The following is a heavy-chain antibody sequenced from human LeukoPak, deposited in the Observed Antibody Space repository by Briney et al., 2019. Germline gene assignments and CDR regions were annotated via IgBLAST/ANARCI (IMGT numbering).Heavy chain of an antibody. CDR2: ISGSGGNT. D-gene: IGHD2-21*02. CDR3: ARPYCGDDCYSYYFDY. CDR1: GFTFDDYG. V-gene: IGHV3-23*01. Sequence: PGGSLRLSCAASGFTFDDYGMSWVRQAPGKGLEWVSAISGSGGNTYYADSVKGRFTISRDNSKNTLYLLMNSLRAEDTAVYYCARPYCGDDCYSYYFDYWGQGTLVTVSS. J-gene: IGHJ4*02.